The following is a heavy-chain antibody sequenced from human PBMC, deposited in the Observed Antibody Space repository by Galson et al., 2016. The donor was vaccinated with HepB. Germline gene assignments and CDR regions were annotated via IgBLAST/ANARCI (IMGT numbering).Heavy chain of an antibody. CDR1: GLSLGEYA. CDR2: ICWNGSTI. J-gene: IGHJ4*02. Sequence: SLRLSCVVSGLSLGEYAIHWVRQVPGKGLEWVSGICWNGSTIGYAESVKCRFTISKDHAKNTLYLQMNSLRPEDTALYYCAKDKTSGNSGGWYYFDYWGQGTLVTVSS. D-gene: IGHD6-19*01. CDR3: AKDKTSGNSGGWYYFDY. V-gene: IGHV3-9*01.